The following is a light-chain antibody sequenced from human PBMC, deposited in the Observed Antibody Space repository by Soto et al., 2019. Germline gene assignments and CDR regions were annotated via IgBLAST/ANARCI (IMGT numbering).Light chain of an antibody. CDR1: QSISSH. Sequence: EIVLTQSPATLSLSPGVRATLSCRASQSISSHLAWYQQKPGQAPRLLIYDASNRATGIPARFSGSGSGTDFTLTISSLEPEDFAVYYCQQRNSWPLTFGGGTEVEIK. CDR2: DAS. J-gene: IGKJ4*01. V-gene: IGKV3-11*01. CDR3: QQRNSWPLT.